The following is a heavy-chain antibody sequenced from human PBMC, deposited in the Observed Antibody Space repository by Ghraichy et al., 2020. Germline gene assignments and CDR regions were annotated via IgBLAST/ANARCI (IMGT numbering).Heavy chain of an antibody. CDR2: ISGSGIST. CDR3: AKVHSSGWYQVKSGPFEY. J-gene: IGHJ4*02. CDR1: GFTFSNYV. Sequence: LSLTCAASGFTFSNYVMSWVRQAPGKGLECVSSISGSGISTYYADSVKGRFTISRDNSKNTLYLQMNSMRSEDTAVYYCAKVHSSGWYQVKSGPFEYWGQGILATVSS. D-gene: IGHD6-19*01. V-gene: IGHV3-23*01.